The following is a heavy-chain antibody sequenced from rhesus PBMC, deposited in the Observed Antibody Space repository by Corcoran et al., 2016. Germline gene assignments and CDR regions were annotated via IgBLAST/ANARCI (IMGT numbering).Heavy chain of an antibody. CDR1: GFTFSSYD. V-gene: IGHV3-136*01. D-gene: IGHD2-8*01. CDR3: TRDRFIGYCSGGVCYTGGGLDS. CDR2: ISSTGKTI. J-gene: IGHJ6*01. Sequence: EVQLVESGGGLVQPGGSLRLSCAASGFTFSSYDMSWVRQAPGKGLEWFPYISSTGKTIYYADSVKGRFPISRDNAKTSLSLQMSSLRAEDTAVYYCTRDRFIGYCSGGVCYTGGGLDSWGQGVVVTVSS.